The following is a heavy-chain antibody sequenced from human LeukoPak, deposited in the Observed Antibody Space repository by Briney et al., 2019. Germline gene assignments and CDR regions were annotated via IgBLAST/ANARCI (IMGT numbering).Heavy chain of an antibody. V-gene: IGHV3-48*03. D-gene: IGHD5-12*01. CDR3: ARDRGYEDY. CDR1: GFTFSSYE. J-gene: IGHJ4*02. CDR2: TSSSGSTI. Sequence: PGGSLRLSCAASGFTFSSYEMNWVRQAPGKGLEWVSYTSSSGSTIYYADSVKGRFTISRDNAKNSLYLQMNSLRADDTAVYYCARDRGYEDYWGQGTLVTVSS.